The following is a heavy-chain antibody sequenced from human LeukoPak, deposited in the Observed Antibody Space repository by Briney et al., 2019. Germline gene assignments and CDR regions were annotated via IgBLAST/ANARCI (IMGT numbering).Heavy chain of an antibody. CDR1: GGTFSSHD. CDR2: IIPILGRT. CDR3: ARSITMVRGVTYNWFDP. D-gene: IGHD3-10*01. J-gene: IGHJ5*02. Sequence: GASVKVSCKASGGTFSSHDFSWVRQAPGQGLEWMGGIIPILGRTNYAQKFQGRVTITADESTSTAYMELSSLRSEDTAVYYCARSITMVRGVTYNWFDPWGQGTLVTVSS. V-gene: IGHV1-69*10.